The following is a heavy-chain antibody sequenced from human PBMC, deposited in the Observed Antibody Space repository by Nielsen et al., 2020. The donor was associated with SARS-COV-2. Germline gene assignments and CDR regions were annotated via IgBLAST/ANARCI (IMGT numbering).Heavy chain of an antibody. CDR2: IYYSGST. Sequence: SETLSFTCTVSGGSISSYYWSWIRQPPGKGLEWIGYIYYSGSTNYNPSLKSRVTISVDTSKNQFSLKLSSVTAADTAVYYCARGGGPGSGSYTWGQGTLVTVSS. D-gene: IGHD1-26*01. J-gene: IGHJ5*02. CDR3: ARGGGPGSGSYT. V-gene: IGHV4-59*01. CDR1: GGSISSYY.